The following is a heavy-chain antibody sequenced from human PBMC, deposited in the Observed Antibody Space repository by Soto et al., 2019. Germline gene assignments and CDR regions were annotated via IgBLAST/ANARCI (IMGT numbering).Heavy chain of an antibody. D-gene: IGHD6-6*01. CDR3: AKEGQLNAFYI. Sequence: QVQLVESGGGVVQPGRSLRLSCAASGFTFSSYGMHWVRQAPGKGLEWVAVISYDGSNKYYADSVKGRFTISRDNSKNTLYLQMNSLRAEDTAVYYCAKEGQLNAFYIWGQGTMVTVSS. CDR1: GFTFSSYG. CDR2: ISYDGSNK. J-gene: IGHJ3*02. V-gene: IGHV3-30*18.